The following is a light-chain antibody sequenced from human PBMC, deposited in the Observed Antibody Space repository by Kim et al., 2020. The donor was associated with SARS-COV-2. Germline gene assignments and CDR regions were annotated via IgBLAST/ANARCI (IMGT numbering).Light chain of an antibody. CDR1: SMDVGGYNY. CDR2: DVS. Sequence: GQSVTISCTVTSMDVGGYNYVSWYQQHPGKAPKLMIYDVSKRPSGVPDRFSGSKSGNTASLTISGLQAEDEADYYCCSYAGSYTFVFGTGTKVTVL. V-gene: IGLV2-11*01. CDR3: CSYAGSYTFV. J-gene: IGLJ1*01.